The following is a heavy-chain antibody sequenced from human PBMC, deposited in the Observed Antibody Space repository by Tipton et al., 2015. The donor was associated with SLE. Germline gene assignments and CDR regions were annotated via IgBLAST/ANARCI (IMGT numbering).Heavy chain of an antibody. J-gene: IGHJ4*02. CDR2: ISSSGSTI. CDR1: GFTFSDYY. CDR3: AMVDYYDSSGANY. Sequence: SLRLSCAASGFTFSDYYMSWIRQAPGKGLEWVSYISSSGSTIYYADSVKGRFTISRDNAKNSLYLQMNSLRAEDTAVYYCAMVDYYDSSGANYWGQGTLVTVSS. V-gene: IGHV3-11*04. D-gene: IGHD3-22*01.